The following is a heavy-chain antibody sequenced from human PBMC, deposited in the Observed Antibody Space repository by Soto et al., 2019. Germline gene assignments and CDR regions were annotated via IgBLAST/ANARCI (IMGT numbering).Heavy chain of an antibody. CDR2: TIPIFGTA. J-gene: IGHJ4*02. D-gene: IGHD3-22*01. V-gene: IGHV1-69*13. CDR3: ASGEFKYHYDNGDYYYYFDF. CDR1: GCTFSRYA. Sequence: SVKVSCKASGCTFSRYAISWVRQAPGQGLEWMGGTIPIFGTAKYAQKFQGRLTITADESTSTAYMELSSLRSGDTAVYYCASGEFKYHYDNGDYYYYFDFWGQGTLVTVSS.